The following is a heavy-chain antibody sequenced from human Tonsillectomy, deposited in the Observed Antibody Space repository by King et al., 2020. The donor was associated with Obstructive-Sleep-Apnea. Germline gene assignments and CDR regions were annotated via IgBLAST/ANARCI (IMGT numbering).Heavy chain of an antibody. CDR2: ISGSGGST. D-gene: IGHD2-15*01. J-gene: IGHJ4*02. Sequence: VQLVESGGGLVQPGGSLRLSCAASGFTFSSYAMSWVRQAPGKGLEWVSAISGSGGSTYYADSVKGRFTISRDNSKNTLYLQMNSLRAEDTAVYYCAKVGYCSGGSCSHFDYWGQGTLVTVSS. CDR1: GFTFSSYA. V-gene: IGHV3-23*04. CDR3: AKVGYCSGGSCSHFDY.